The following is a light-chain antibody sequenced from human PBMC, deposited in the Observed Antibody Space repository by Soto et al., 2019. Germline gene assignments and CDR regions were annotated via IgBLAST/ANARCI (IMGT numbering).Light chain of an antibody. CDR2: GAS. J-gene: IGKJ5*01. CDR1: QSVASNN. Sequence: EIVLTQSPGTLSLSPGERASLSCRASQSVASNNLAWYQQKPGQSPRLLIYGASSRARGIPDRFTGSGSGTDFTLTISRLEPEDFAVYYCQQYGSSITFGQGTRLEIK. V-gene: IGKV3-20*01. CDR3: QQYGSSIT.